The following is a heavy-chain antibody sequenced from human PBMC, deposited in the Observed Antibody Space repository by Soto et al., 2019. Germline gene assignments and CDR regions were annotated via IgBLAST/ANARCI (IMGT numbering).Heavy chain of an antibody. CDR1: GGSISAYY. D-gene: IGHD3-10*01. J-gene: IGHJ6*02. CDR2: IHPGWGA. V-gene: IGHV4-59*08. CDR3: GRQGFGALHGLVDG. Sequence: SETLSLTCTISGGSISAYYWGWIRQPPGKGLEWIGYIHPGWGANYNPSLKSRVTISLDTSKTQISLELSSMTAADAALYYCGRQGFGALHGLVDGWGQGTTVTVSS.